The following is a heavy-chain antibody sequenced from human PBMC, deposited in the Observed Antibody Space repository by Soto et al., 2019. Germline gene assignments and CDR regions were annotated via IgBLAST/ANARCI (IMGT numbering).Heavy chain of an antibody. Sequence: ASVKVSCKASAYTFTSYAMHWVRQAPGQRLEWMGWINAGNGNTKYSQKFRGRVTVTKDTSKNQVVLTMTNMDPVDTATYYCVHAYCSRSSCYPDYYYDLDVWGQGTTVTVSS. J-gene: IGHJ6*02. V-gene: IGHV1-3*01. D-gene: IGHD2-2*01. CDR3: VHAYCSRSSCYPDYYYDLDV. CDR2: INAGNGNT. CDR1: AYTFTSYA.